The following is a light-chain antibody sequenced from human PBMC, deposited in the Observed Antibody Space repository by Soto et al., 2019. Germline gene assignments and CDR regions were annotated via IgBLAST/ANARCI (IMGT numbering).Light chain of an antibody. Sequence: DIQMTQSPSAMSASVGDSITITCRASQGINNHLVWFQQKPGKVPQRLIYAASRLQSGVPSTFSGSGYGTEFTLTISSLQPEDSATYYCLQHNSYPLTFGGGTKVEI. J-gene: IGKJ4*01. V-gene: IGKV1-17*03. CDR3: LQHNSYPLT. CDR2: AAS. CDR1: QGINNH.